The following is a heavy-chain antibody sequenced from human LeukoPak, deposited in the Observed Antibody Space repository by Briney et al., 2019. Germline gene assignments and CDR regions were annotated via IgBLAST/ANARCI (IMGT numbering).Heavy chain of an antibody. CDR2: IYHSGSS. V-gene: IGHV4-38-2*01. CDR1: GYSISSGYY. D-gene: IGHD3-9*01. CDR3: VAGYYARGDY. J-gene: IGHJ4*02. Sequence: SETLSLTCAVSGYSISSGYYWGWIRQPPGKGLEWIGTIYHSGSSYYNPSLKGRVTISVETSKNQFSLKLSSVTAADAAVYYAVAGYYARGDYWGQGTLVTVSS.